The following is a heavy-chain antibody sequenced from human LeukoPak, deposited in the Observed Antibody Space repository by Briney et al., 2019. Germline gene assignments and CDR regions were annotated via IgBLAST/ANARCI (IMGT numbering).Heavy chain of an antibody. CDR1: GGSFSGYY. D-gene: IGHD5-18*01. CDR2: INHSGST. J-gene: IGHJ4*02. Sequence: SETLSLTCAVYGGSFSGYYRSWIRQPPGKGLELIGEINHSGSTNYNPSLKSRVTISVDTSKNQFSLKLSSVTAADTAVYYCARDRIQLWYTGPKFDYWGQGTLVTVSS. V-gene: IGHV4-34*01. CDR3: ARDRIQLWYTGPKFDY.